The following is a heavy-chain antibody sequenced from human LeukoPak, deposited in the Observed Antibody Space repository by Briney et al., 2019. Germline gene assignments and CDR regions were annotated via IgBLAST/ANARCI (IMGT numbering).Heavy chain of an antibody. CDR3: ARALMTRRVISVNMDV. J-gene: IGHJ6*03. Sequence: ASVKVSCKASGYTFTGYYMHWVRQAPGQGLEWMGWINPNSGDTNYAQKFQGRVTMTRDTSISTAYMELSRLRSDDTAVYYCARALMTRRVISVNMDVWGKGTTVTVSS. V-gene: IGHV1-2*02. D-gene: IGHD3-10*01. CDR2: INPNSGDT. CDR1: GYTFTGYY.